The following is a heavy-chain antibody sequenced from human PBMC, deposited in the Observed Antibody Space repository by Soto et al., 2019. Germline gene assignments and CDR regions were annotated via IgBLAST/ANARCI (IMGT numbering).Heavy chain of an antibody. V-gene: IGHV3-30*18. D-gene: IGHD1-26*01. J-gene: IGHJ4*02. Sequence: QVQLVESGGGVVQPGRSLRLSCAASGFTFSSYGMHWVRQAPGKGLEWVAVISYDGSNKYYADSVKGRFTISRDNSKNPRHLQVHGVMAEDTAVYYCANVRIGRDSGSYQGDCDSWGQGTLVTVSS. CDR3: ANVRIGRDSGSYQGDCDS. CDR2: ISYDGSNK. CDR1: GFTFSSYG.